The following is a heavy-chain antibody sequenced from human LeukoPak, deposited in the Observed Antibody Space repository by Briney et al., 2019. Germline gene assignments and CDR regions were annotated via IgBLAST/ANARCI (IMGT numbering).Heavy chain of an antibody. CDR1: GYTFTSYD. V-gene: IGHV1-8*01. CDR2: MNPNSGNT. CDR3: ARLRMVRGVIISSYYYMDV. J-gene: IGHJ6*03. Sequence: ASVKVSCKASGYTFTSYDINWVRQATGQGLEWMGWMNPNSGNTGYAQKFQGRVTMTRNTSISTAYMELGSLRSEDTAVYYCARLRMVRGVIISSYYYMDVWGKGTTVTISS. D-gene: IGHD3-10*01.